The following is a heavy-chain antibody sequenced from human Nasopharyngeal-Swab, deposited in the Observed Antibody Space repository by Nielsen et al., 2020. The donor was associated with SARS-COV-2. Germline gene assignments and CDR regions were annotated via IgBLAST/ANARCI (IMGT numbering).Heavy chain of an antibody. V-gene: IGHV3-21*01. CDR2: ISSTNNYI. CDR3: ASSGYSSGCNL. J-gene: IGHJ2*01. CDR1: GFIFSTYR. Sequence: GESLKTSCATSGFIFSTYRMNWVRQAPGKGLEWVSSISSTNNYIYYADSVKGRFTISRDNAKSSLYLQMNSLRAEDTAVYYCASSGYSSGCNLWGRGTLVTVSS. D-gene: IGHD6-19*01.